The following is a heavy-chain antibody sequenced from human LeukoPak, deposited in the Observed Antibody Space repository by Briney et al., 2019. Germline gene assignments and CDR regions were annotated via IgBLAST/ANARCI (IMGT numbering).Heavy chain of an antibody. V-gene: IGHV1-18*01. CDR3: ARYHRRPSYSSGYPPGSFDY. CDR1: GYTFTSYA. Sequence: GDSVKVSCKASGYTFTSYAISWVRQAPGQGLEWMGWISADNGNTDYAQRFQGRVTMTTDTSTSTAYMELRSLRSDDTAVYYCARYHRRPSYSSGYPPGSFDYWGQGTLVTVSS. CDR2: ISADNGNT. J-gene: IGHJ4*02. D-gene: IGHD3-22*01.